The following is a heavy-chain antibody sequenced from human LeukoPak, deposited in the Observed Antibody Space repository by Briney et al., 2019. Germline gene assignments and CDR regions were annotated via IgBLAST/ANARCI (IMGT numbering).Heavy chain of an antibody. CDR1: GFTFSSYW. D-gene: IGHD2-2*01. Sequence: GGSLRLSCAASGFTFSSYWMSWVRQAPGKGLEWVANIKQDGSEKYYVDSVKGRFTISRDNAKNSLYLQMNSLRAEDTAVYYCATNQLPYYYCYYMDVWGKGTTVTISS. CDR3: ATNQLPYYYCYYMDV. V-gene: IGHV3-7*01. J-gene: IGHJ6*03. CDR2: IKQDGSEK.